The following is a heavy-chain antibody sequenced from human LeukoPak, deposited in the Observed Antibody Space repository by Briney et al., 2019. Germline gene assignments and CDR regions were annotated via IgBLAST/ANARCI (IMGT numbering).Heavy chain of an antibody. CDR1: GFTVSSNY. CDR2: LYNGGNT. V-gene: IGHV3-53*01. D-gene: IGHD6-13*01. Sequence: PGGSLRLSCAVSGFTVSSNYMSWVRQAPGKGLEWVSVLYNGGNTYYADSVKGRFTVSRDNSKNTLYLQMNSLRAEDTAVYYCAKDPYGSSWSFDYWGQGTLVTVSS. CDR3: AKDPYGSSWSFDY. J-gene: IGHJ4*02.